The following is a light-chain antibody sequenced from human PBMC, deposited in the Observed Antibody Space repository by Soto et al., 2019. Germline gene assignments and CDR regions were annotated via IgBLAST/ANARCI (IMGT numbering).Light chain of an antibody. J-gene: IGKJ1*01. CDR1: QGIRND. V-gene: IGKV1-6*01. CDR3: LQHYNYPRT. CDR2: AAS. Sequence: AIQMTQSPSSLSASVGDRVTIACRASQGIRNDLVWYQQKPGKAPNLLIYAASSLQSGVPSRFSGSASGTDFTLTISSLQPEDFATYYCLQHYNYPRTFGQGTKVEIK.